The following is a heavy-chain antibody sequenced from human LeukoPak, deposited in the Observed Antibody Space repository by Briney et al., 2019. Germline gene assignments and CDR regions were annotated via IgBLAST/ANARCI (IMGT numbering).Heavy chain of an antibody. D-gene: IGHD6-19*01. CDR3: AREDSSGWADY. CDR1: GFTFSSYR. CDR2: ISSSSTYK. V-gene: IGHV3-21*01. Sequence: TGGSLRLSCAASGFTFSSYRMNWVRQAPGKGLEWVSSISSSSTYKYYADSVKGRFTISGDNAKNSLYLQMNSLRAEDTAVYYCAREDSSGWADYWGQGTLVTVSS. J-gene: IGHJ4*02.